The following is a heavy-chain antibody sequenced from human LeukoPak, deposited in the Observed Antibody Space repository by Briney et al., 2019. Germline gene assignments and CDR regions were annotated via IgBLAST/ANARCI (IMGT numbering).Heavy chain of an antibody. D-gene: IGHD6-13*01. CDR2: INSDGSST. Sequence: GGSLRLSCAASGSSSSTDWMHWVRQAPGNGLVWVSRINSDGSSTTYADTVKGRFTISRDNAKNSLYLQMNSLRAEDTALYYCARDLYRRQQLGLIDYWGQGTLVTVSS. V-gene: IGHV3-74*01. CDR1: GSSSSTDW. J-gene: IGHJ4*02. CDR3: ARDLYRRQQLGLIDY.